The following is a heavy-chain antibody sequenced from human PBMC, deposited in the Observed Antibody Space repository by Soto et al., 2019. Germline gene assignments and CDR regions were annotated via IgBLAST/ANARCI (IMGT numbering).Heavy chain of an antibody. CDR3: ARHVRSTRKNYYYYMDV. D-gene: IGHD2-2*01. J-gene: IGHJ6*03. V-gene: IGHV4-39*01. CDR1: GVSISSSSYY. Sequence: SETLSLTCTVSGVSISSSSYYWGWIRQPPGKGLEWIGSIYYSGSTYYNPSLKSRVTISVDTSKNQFSLKLSSVTAADTAVYYCARHVRSTRKNYYYYMDVWGKGTTVTVSS. CDR2: IYYSGST.